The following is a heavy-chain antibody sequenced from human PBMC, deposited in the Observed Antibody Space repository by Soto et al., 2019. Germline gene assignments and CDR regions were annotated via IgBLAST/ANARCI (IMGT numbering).Heavy chain of an antibody. V-gene: IGHV3-30-3*01. D-gene: IGHD2-21*01. CDR1: GFTFSSYA. Sequence: GGSLRLSCAASGFTFSSYAMHWVRQAPGKGLERVAVISYDGSNKYYADSVTGRFTISRDNSKNTLYLQMNSLRAEDTAVYDCAWRPSDGYNSLGCWGRRTLVTVAS. CDR2: ISYDGSNK. CDR3: AWRPSDGYNSLGC. J-gene: IGHJ4*02.